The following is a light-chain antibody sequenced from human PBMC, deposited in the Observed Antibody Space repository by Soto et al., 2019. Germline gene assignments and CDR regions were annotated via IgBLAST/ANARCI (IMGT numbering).Light chain of an antibody. CDR1: KLGDKY. CDR2: QDS. CDR3: QAWDSSTLYV. J-gene: IGLJ1*01. V-gene: IGLV3-1*01. Sequence: SYELTQPPSVSVSPGQTASLTCSGDKLGDKYACWYQQKPGQSPVLVIYQDSKRPSGIPERFSGSNSGNTATLTISGTQARDEADYYCQAWDSSTLYVFGTGTKVTVL.